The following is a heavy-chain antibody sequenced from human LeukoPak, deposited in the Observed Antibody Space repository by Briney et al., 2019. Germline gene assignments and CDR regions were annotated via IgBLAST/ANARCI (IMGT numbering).Heavy chain of an antibody. Sequence: AAVNVSFSASGYGFTIYGISWVRHAPGQGLEWMGWITTYNGNTNYAQKLQGRVTITTDTSTSTAYMELRSLSSDDTAVYYCARGGEMLWFDPWGQGTLVTVSS. D-gene: IGHD3-16*01. CDR2: ITTYNGNT. CDR1: GYGFTIYG. J-gene: IGHJ5*02. CDR3: ARGGEMLWFDP. V-gene: IGHV1-18*04.